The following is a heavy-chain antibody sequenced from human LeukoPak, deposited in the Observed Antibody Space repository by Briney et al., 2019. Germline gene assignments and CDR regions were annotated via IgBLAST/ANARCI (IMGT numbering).Heavy chain of an antibody. CDR2: IYYSGST. Sequence: SETLSLTCTVSGGSISSYYWSWIRQPPGKGLEWIGYIYYSGSTNYNPSLKSRVTISVDTSKNQFSLKLSSVTAADTAVYYCARDQGGLDYWGQGTLVTVSS. V-gene: IGHV4-59*01. J-gene: IGHJ4*02. CDR1: GGSISSYY. CDR3: ARDQGGLDY.